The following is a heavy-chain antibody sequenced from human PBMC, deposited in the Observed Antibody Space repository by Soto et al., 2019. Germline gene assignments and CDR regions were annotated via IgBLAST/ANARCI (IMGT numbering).Heavy chain of an antibody. J-gene: IGHJ6*03. D-gene: IGHD6-6*01. CDR1: GFTFSSYG. CDR3: AREGIAARQPTPLYMDV. V-gene: IGHV3-33*01. CDR2: IWYDGSNK. Sequence: GSLRLSCAASGFTFSSYGMHWVRQAPGKGLEWVAVIWYDGSNKYYADSVKGRFTISRDNSKNTLYLQMNSLRAEDTAVYYCAREGIAARQPTPLYMDVWGKGTTVTGSS.